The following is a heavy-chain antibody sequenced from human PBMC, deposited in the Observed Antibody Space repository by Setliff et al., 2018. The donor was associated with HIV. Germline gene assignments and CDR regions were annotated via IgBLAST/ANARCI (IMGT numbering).Heavy chain of an antibody. CDR2: IYYSGGT. V-gene: IGHV4-39*01. D-gene: IGHD2-15*01. Sequence: KPSETLSLTCTVSGGSISSSSFYWGWIRQPPGKGLEWIGSIYYSGGTYYNSSLKSRVAISIDTSKNQFSLNLTSVTAADTAVYYCARRVVVVTATTAFDLWGQGTMVTVSS. CDR1: GGSISSSSFY. J-gene: IGHJ3*01. CDR3: ARRVVVVTATTAFDL.